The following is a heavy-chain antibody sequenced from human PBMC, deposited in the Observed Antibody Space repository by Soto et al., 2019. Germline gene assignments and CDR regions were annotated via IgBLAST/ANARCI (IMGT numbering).Heavy chain of an antibody. CDR3: AREYCISTSGYYYYYYGMDV. CDR1: GGSISSSSYY. J-gene: IGHJ6*04. Sequence: PSETLSLTCTVSGGSISSSSYYWGWIRQPPGKGLEWIGSIYYSGSTYYNPSLKSRVTISVDTSEKQFSLKLSSVTAADTAVYYCAREYCISTSGYYYYYYGMDVWGKGTRVTVPP. D-gene: IGHD2-2*01. V-gene: IGHV4-39*02. CDR2: IYYSGST.